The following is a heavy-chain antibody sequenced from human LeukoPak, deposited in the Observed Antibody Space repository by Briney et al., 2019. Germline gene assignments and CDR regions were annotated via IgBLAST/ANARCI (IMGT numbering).Heavy chain of an antibody. J-gene: IGHJ6*02. CDR2: ISAYNGNT. V-gene: IGHV1-18*01. CDR1: GYTFTSYG. D-gene: IGHD5-12*01. CDR3: ARDRGSRVATIYDYGMVV. Sequence: ASVKVSCKASGYTFTSYGISWVRQAPGQGLEWMGWISAYNGNTNYAQKLQGRVTMTTDTSTSTAYMELRSLRSDDTAVYYCARDRGSRVATIYDYGMVVWGQGTTVTVSS.